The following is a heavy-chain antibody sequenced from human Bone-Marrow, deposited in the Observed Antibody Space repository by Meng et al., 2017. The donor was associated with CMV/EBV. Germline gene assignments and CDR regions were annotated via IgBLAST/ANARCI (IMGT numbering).Heavy chain of an antibody. CDR2: IDPSDSDT. CDR1: GYSFSGYW. V-gene: IGHV5-51*01. J-gene: IGHJ3*02. D-gene: IGHD4-11*01. Sequence: GESLKISCKGSGYSFSGYWIGWVRQMPGKGLEWMGIIDPSDSDTRYSPSLQGQVTISADKSIRTAYLQWSSLKASDTAIYYCARHYGDYLNDAFAIWGQGTLVTVSS. CDR3: ARHYGDYLNDAFAI.